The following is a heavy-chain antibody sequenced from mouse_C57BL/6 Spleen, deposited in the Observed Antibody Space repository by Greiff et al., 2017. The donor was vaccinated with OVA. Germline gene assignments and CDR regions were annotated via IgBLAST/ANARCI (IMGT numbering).Heavy chain of an antibody. CDR1: GFTFSDYG. Sequence: EVKLMESGGGLVKPGGSLKLSCAASGFTFSDYGMHWVRQAPEEGLEWVAYISSGSSTIYYADTVKGRFTISRDNAKNTLFLQMTSLRSEDTAMYYCARVSAAYWGQGTLVTVSA. J-gene: IGHJ3*01. V-gene: IGHV5-17*01. CDR2: ISSGSSTI. CDR3: ARVSAAY. D-gene: IGHD6-2*01.